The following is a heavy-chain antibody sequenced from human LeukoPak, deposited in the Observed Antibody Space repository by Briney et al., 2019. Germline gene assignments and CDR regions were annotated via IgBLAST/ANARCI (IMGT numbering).Heavy chain of an antibody. D-gene: IGHD4-17*01. CDR2: ISGSGGST. CDR3: AKLGQMTTVTTSENY. J-gene: IGHJ4*02. CDR1: GFTFSSYA. Sequence: GASLRLSCAASGFTFSSYAMSWVRQAPGKGLEWVSAISGSGGSTYYADSVKGRFTISRDNSKSTLYLQMNSLRAEDTAVYYCAKLGQMTTVTTSENYWGQGTLVTVSS. V-gene: IGHV3-23*01.